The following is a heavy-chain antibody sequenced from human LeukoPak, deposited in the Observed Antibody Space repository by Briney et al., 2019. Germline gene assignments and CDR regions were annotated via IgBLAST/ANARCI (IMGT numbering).Heavy chain of an antibody. V-gene: IGHV4-34*01. CDR2: IKHSGST. Sequence: SETRSLTCAVYGGSFSGYYWSWIRQPPGKGQEWIGEIKHSGSTIYNPSLKSRVTISVDTSKNPFSLKLSSLTAADTAVYYCARYYYYYYMDVWGKGTTVTVSS. CDR3: ARYYYYYYMDV. CDR1: GGSFSGYY. J-gene: IGHJ6*03.